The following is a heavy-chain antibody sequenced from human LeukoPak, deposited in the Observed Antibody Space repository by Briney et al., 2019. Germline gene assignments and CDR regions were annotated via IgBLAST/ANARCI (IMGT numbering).Heavy chain of an antibody. CDR1: GGSFSGYY. CDR3: ASMNYYDSSGYYYPFDY. Sequence: PSETLSLTCAVYGGSFSGYYWSWIRQPPGKGLEWIGEINHSGSTNYNPSLKSRVTISVDTSKNQFSLKLSSVTAADTAVYYCASMNYYDSSGYYYPFDYWGQGTLVTVSS. CDR2: INHSGST. V-gene: IGHV4-34*01. D-gene: IGHD3-22*01. J-gene: IGHJ4*02.